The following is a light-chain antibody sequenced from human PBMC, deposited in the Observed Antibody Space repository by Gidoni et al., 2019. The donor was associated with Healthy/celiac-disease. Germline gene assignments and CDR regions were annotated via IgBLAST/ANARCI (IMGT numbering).Light chain of an antibody. CDR2: GAS. CDR1: QSVSSSY. V-gene: IGKV3-20*01. J-gene: IGKJ1*01. CDR3: QQYGSSPWT. Sequence: IVLTQSPGTRSLSPGERATLSCRASQSVSSSYLAWYQQKPGQAPRLLVDGASSRATGIPARCSGSGSGTAFTLTISRLEPEDFAVYYCQQYGSSPWTFGQGTKVEIK.